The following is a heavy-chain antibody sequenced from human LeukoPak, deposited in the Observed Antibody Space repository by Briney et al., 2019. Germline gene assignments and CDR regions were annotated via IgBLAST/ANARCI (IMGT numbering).Heavy chain of an antibody. CDR1: GGTFSSYA. V-gene: IGHV1-69*05. Sequence: SVTVSCKASGGTFSSYANSWVRQAPGQGLEWMGGIIPIFGTANYAQKFQGRVTITTDESTSTAYMELSSLRSEDTAVYYCARRHYDILTGYYYFYYWGQGTLVTVSS. J-gene: IGHJ4*02. CDR3: ARRHYDILTGYYYFYY. D-gene: IGHD3-9*01. CDR2: IIPIFGTA.